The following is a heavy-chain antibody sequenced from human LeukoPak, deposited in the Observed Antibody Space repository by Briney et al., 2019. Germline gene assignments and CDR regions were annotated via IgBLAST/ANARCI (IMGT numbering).Heavy chain of an antibody. V-gene: IGHV1-18*01. CDR1: GYTFTSYG. CDR3: ARDSRGAAGSYYYYYYYMDV. Sequence: ASVKVSCKASGYTFTSYGISWVRQAPGQGLEWMGWISAYNGNTNYAQKLQGRVTMTTDTSTSTAYMELRSLRSDDTAVYYCARDSRGAAGSYYYYYYYMDVWGKGTTVTVSS. CDR2: ISAYNGNT. J-gene: IGHJ6*03. D-gene: IGHD6-13*01.